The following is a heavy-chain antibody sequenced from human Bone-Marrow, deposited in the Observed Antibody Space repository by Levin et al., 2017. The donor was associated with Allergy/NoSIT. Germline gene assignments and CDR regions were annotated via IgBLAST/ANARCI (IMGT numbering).Heavy chain of an antibody. CDR2: INEDVSER. D-gene: IGHD3-10*01. J-gene: IGHJ4*02. CDR3: SKSLDF. V-gene: IGHV3-7*01. Sequence: GGSLRLSCAASGFTFSNAWMDWVRQTPGRGLEWVANINEDVSERYYVDSVRDRFTISRDNAKNLLFLHMTSLRVEDTAVYYCSKSLDFWGQGTRVTVSS. CDR1: GFTFSNAW.